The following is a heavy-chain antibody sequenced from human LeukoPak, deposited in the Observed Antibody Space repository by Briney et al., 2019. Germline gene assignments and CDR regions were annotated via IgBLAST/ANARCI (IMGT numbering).Heavy chain of an antibody. D-gene: IGHD5-12*01. V-gene: IGHV3-9*01. Sequence: GGSLRLSCAASGFTLDDYAMHWVRQAPGKGLEWVSGISWNSGSIGYADSVKGRFTISRDNAKNSLYLQMNSLRAEDTALYYCAKSRLHIVTTGFDYWGQGTLVTVSS. CDR1: GFTLDDYA. CDR3: AKSRLHIVTTGFDY. J-gene: IGHJ4*02. CDR2: ISWNSGSI.